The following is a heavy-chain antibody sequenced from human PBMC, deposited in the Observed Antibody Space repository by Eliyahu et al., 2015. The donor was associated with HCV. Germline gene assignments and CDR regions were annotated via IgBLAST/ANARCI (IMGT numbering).Heavy chain of an antibody. D-gene: IGHD6-19*01. J-gene: IGHJ5*02. CDR3: ASGGGGIAVAGTGGWFDP. Sequence: QVQLQESGPGLVKPSETLSLTCXVSGGSXTXXSWSWVRXPPGTGLEGIGYIHYSGXTKYNPSLKSRVTISLDTSKNQFSLNLTSVTAADTAVYYCASGGGGIAVAGTGGWFDPWGQGTLVTVSS. CDR1: GGSXTXXS. V-gene: IGHV4-59*01. CDR2: IHYSGXT.